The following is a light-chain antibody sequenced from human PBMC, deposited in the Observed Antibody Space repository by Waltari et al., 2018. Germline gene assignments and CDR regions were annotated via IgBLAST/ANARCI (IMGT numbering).Light chain of an antibody. CDR1: QSISGS. J-gene: IGKJ1*01. CDR3: QQSFNAPWT. Sequence: DIQMTQSPSPLSASVGDIVTISCRASQSISGSLNWYQQKPGKAPNLLIYRASNLNTGVPSRFSGRGSGTDFTRTISSLQPEDFAVYFCQQSFNAPWTFGQGTKVEMK. V-gene: IGKV1-39*01. CDR2: RAS.